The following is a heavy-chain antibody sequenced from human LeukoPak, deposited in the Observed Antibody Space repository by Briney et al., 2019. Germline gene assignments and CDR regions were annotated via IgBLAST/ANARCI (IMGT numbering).Heavy chain of an antibody. CDR3: ARGLWFGELLSYYYYGMDV. CDR1: GGSISSSSYY. D-gene: IGHD3-10*01. CDR2: IYYSGST. Sequence: SETLSLTCTVSGGSISSSSYYWGWIRQPPGKGLEWIGSIYYSGSTYYNPSLKSRVTISVDTSKNQFSLKLSSVTAADTAVYYCARGLWFGELLSYYYYGMDVWGQGTTVTVSS. J-gene: IGHJ6*02. V-gene: IGHV4-39*01.